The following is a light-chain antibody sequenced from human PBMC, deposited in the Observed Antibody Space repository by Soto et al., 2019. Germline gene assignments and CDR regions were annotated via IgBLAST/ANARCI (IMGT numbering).Light chain of an antibody. CDR2: DAS. CDR3: QHYDVWPLT. J-gene: IGKJ1*01. Sequence: ELVVTQSPATLSVSPGGGATLSCRASQRVSSHLAWYQQKPGQGPRLLFYDASTRATGIPARFSGSGSGTEFTLTISSLQSEDFGVYYCQHYDVWPLTVGQGTKVDSK. CDR1: QRVSSH. V-gene: IGKV3-15*01.